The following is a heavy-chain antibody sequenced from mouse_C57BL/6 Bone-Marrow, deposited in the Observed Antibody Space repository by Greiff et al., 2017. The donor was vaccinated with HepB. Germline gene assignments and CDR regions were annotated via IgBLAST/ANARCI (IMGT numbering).Heavy chain of an antibody. CDR1: GFNIKDDY. CDR3: TTFRNWSYSFDY. V-gene: IGHV14-4*01. Sequence: VQLQQSGAELVRPGASVKLSCTASGFNIKDDYMHWVKQRPEQGLEWIGWIDPENGDTEYASKFQGKATITADTSSNTAYLQLSSLTSEDTAVYYCTTFRNWSYSFDYWGQGTTLTVSS. CDR2: IDPENGDT. J-gene: IGHJ2*01. D-gene: IGHD4-1*01.